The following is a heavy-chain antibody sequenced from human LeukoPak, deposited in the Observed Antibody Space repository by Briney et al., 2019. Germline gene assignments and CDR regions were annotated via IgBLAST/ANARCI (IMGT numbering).Heavy chain of an antibody. Sequence: SETLSLTCAVYGGSFSGYYWSWIRQPPGKGLEWIGEINHSGSTNYNPSLKSRVTISVDTSKNQFSLKLSSVTAADTAVYYCARAKNYFRSYFDLWGRGTLVTVSS. V-gene: IGHV4-34*01. CDR2: INHSGST. J-gene: IGHJ2*01. D-gene: IGHD3-10*01. CDR1: GGSFSGYY. CDR3: ARAKNYFRSYFDL.